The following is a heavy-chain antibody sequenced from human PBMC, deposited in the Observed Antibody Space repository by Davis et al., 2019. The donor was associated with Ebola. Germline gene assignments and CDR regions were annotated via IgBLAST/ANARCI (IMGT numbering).Heavy chain of an antibody. J-gene: IGHJ6*02. V-gene: IGHV4-4*02. CDR1: GGSISSSNW. Sequence: MPSETLSLTCAVSGGSISSSNWWSWVRQPPGKGLEWIGEIYHSGSTNYNPSLKSRVTISVDKSKNQFSLKLSSVTAADTAVYYCARLGTSADYYAMDVWGQGTTVTVSS. CDR3: ARLGTSADYYAMDV. CDR2: IYHSGST.